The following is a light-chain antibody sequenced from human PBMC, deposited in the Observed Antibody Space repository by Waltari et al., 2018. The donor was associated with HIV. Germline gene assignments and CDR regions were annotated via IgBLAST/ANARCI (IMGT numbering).Light chain of an antibody. Sequence: SYVLTQPPSVPVAPGQTARITCGGHDIGSQSVQWYQQKPGQAPVLVVYDGRDRPSGIPERFSGSNFGSTATLTISRVEAGDEADYYCQVWHRDSEHYVFGTGTKVTVL. CDR3: QVWHRDSEHYV. V-gene: IGLV3-21*02. CDR2: DGR. J-gene: IGLJ1*01. CDR1: DIGSQS.